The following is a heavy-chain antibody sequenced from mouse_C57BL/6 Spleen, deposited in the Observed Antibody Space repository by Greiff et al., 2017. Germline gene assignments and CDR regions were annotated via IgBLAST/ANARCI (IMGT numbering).Heavy chain of an antibody. V-gene: IGHV14-2*01. CDR2: IDPEDGET. CDR3: ARSGDYDGSYYAMDY. Sequence: VQLQQSGAELVKPGASVKLSCTASGFNIKDYYMHWVKQRTEQGLKWIGRIDPEDGETKYAPKFQGKATITADTSSNTAYMPLSSLTAEVTAGYDWARSGDYDGSYYAMDYWGQGTSVTGSS. CDR1: GFNIKDYY. J-gene: IGHJ4*01. D-gene: IGHD2-4*01.